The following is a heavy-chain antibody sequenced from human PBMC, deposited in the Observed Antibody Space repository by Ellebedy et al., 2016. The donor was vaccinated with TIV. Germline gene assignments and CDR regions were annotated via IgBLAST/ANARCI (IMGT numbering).Heavy chain of an antibody. Sequence: GESLKISCAGSGFSFNTYGMHWVRQTPGKGLEWVAAISYGGNKKYYADSVKGRFTISRDNSKNTVYLQMNGLTAEDTAVYYCVTSAVGHSHGYYFDYWGQGTLVTVSA. CDR3: VTSAVGHSHGYYFDY. CDR2: ISYGGNKK. V-gene: IGHV3-30*03. D-gene: IGHD3-22*01. CDR1: GFSFNTYG. J-gene: IGHJ4*02.